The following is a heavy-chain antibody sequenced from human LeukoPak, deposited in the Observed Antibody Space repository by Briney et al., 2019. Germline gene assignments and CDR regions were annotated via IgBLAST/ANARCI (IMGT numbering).Heavy chain of an antibody. CDR3: AKTLRELSGGAFDI. CDR2: ISYDGSNK. J-gene: IGHJ3*02. Sequence: HAGGSLRLSCAASGFTFSSYGMHWVRQAPGKGLEWVAVISYDGSNKYYADSVKGRFTISRDNSKNTLYLQMNSLRAEDTAVYYCAKTLRELSGGAFDIWGQGTMVTVSS. D-gene: IGHD1-26*01. CDR1: GFTFSSYG. V-gene: IGHV3-30*18.